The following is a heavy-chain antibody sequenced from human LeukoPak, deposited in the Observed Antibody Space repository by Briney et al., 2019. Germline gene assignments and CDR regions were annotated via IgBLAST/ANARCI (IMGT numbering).Heavy chain of an antibody. J-gene: IGHJ4*02. D-gene: IGHD6-19*01. CDR1: GYTFTSYG. V-gene: IGHV1-18*01. CDR3: ARDLGKWLVLDY. CDR2: ISAYNGNT. Sequence: ASVKVSCKASGYTFTSYGISWVRQAPGQGLEWMGWISAYNGNTNYAQKLQGRVTMTTDTSTSTAYIELRSLRSDDTAVYYCARDLGKWLVLDYWGQGTLVTVSS.